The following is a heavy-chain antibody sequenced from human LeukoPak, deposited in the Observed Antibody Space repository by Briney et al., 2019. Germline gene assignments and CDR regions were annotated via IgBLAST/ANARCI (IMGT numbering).Heavy chain of an antibody. J-gene: IGHJ4*02. V-gene: IGHV3-33*01. CDR1: GLTLSTYG. CDR3: ATDAGGPYGNYANQFDF. Sequence: LTGTSLRLSCAASGLTLSTYGVHWVRQAPGKGLEWVAVIWYDGTHIYYGDSVNVLFTISTYNSQGTVYLQLDSPRDDETAMYYCATDAGGPYGNYANQFDFWGQGTLVTVSS. D-gene: IGHD4-17*01. CDR2: IWYDGTHI.